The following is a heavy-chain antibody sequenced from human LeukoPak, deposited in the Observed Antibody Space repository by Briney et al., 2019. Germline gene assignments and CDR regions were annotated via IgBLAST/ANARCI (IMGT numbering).Heavy chain of an antibody. D-gene: IGHD2-21*02. CDR3: AKARIVVVTALYY. CDR1: GFTFSNYA. Sequence: GGSLRLSCAASGFTFSNYAMGWVRQAPGEGVEWVSAITGDGSSTYNADSVKGRFTVSRDNSKNTLYLQMNSLRAEDTATYYCAKARIVVVTALYYWGQGTLVIVSS. V-gene: IGHV3-23*01. J-gene: IGHJ4*02. CDR2: ITGDGSST.